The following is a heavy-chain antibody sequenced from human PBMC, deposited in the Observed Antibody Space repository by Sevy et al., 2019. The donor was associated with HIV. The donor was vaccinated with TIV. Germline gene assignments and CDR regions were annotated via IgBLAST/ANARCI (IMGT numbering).Heavy chain of an antibody. Sequence: GGCLRLSCAASGFAFYDYSMSWIRQAPGKGLEWVATLSFGCGKINYADSVKGRFTISRDNSKNSFYLQMANLRVEDMALYYCAREGCTRPHDYWGQGTRVTVSS. CDR1: GFAFYDYS. D-gene: IGHD2-8*01. J-gene: IGHJ4*02. CDR3: AREGCTRPHDY. CDR2: LSFGCGKI. V-gene: IGHV3-23*01.